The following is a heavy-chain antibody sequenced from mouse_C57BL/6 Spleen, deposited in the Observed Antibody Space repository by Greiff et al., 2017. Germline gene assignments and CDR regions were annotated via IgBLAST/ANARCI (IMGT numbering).Heavy chain of an antibody. Sequence: EVQLQESGPGLVKPSQSLSLTCSVTGYSITSGYYWNWIRQFPGNKLEWMGYISYDGSNNYNPSLKNRISITRDTSKNQFFLKLNSVTTEDTATYYCARGLPNYYAMDYWGQGTSVTVSS. CDR2: ISYDGSN. V-gene: IGHV3-6*01. CDR3: ARGLPNYYAMDY. CDR1: GYSITSGYY. J-gene: IGHJ4*01.